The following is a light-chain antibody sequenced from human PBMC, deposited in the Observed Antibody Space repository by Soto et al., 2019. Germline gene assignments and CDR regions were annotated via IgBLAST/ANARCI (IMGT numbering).Light chain of an antibody. CDR1: QSISSW. J-gene: IGKJ1*01. V-gene: IGKV1-5*01. CDR3: QQYNSYPT. CDR2: DAS. Sequence: DIQMTQSPSTLSASVGDRVTITCRASQSISSWLAWYQQKPGKAHKFLIYDASSLESGVPSRFSSSGSGTEFTLTISSPQPDDIATYYCQQYNSYPTFGQGTKVEIK.